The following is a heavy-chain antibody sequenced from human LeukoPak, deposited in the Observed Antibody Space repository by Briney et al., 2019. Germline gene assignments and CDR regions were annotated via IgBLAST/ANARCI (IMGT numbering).Heavy chain of an antibody. CDR2: IRYDGSNK. CDR1: GFTFSRNG. Sequence: GGSLRLSCAASGFTFSRNGMHWVRQAPGKGLEWVAFIRYDGSNKFYADSVKGRFTISRDNSKNTLNLQMSSMRAEDTAVYYCVIGTGDLTFDYWGQGTLVTVSS. V-gene: IGHV3-30*02. J-gene: IGHJ4*02. CDR3: VIGTGDLTFDY. D-gene: IGHD7-27*01.